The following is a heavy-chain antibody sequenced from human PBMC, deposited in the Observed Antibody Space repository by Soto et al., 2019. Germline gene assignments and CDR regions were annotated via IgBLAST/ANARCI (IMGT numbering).Heavy chain of an antibody. J-gene: IGHJ4*02. CDR3: ARRSYCSSTSCDKFFDN. CDR1: GFILSNYG. D-gene: IGHD2-2*02. CDR2: ISESGGST. Sequence: GSLRLSCAVSGFILSNYGMSWVRQAPGKGLEWVSSISESGGSTYYAGSVKGRFTLSRDNSKNTMYLQLNSLRPDDTAVYYCARRSYCSSTSCDKFFDNWGQGTLVTVSS. V-gene: IGHV3-23*01.